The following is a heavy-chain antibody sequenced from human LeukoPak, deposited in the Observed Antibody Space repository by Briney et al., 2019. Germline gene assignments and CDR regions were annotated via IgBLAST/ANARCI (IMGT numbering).Heavy chain of an antibody. CDR2: ISRDGINK. J-gene: IGHJ4*02. V-gene: IGHV3-30*18. Sequence: GGSLRLSCAASGFNFNKYDMHWVRQAPGKGLEWVAVISRDGINKYYEDSVKGRFTISRDNSKNTLYLQMNSLRAEDTAVYYCAKGDTYYYDSSGSSFDYWGQGTLVTVSS. CDR3: AKGDTYYYDSSGSSFDY. D-gene: IGHD3-22*01. CDR1: GFNFNKYD.